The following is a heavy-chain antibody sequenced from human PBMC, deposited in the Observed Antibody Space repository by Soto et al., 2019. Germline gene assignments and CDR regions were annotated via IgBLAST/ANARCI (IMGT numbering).Heavy chain of an antibody. CDR1: GFTFSSYW. CDR3: ARALILGYCSGGGCPARY. CDR2: IKQDGSEK. Sequence: EVQLVESGGGLVQPGGSLRLSCAASGFTFSSYWMSWVRQAPGKGLEWVANIKQDGSEKYYVDSVKGRFTISRDNAKNPLYLQMNSLRAEDTAVYYCARALILGYCSGGGCPARYWGQGTLVTVSS. V-gene: IGHV3-7*01. D-gene: IGHD2-15*01. J-gene: IGHJ4*02.